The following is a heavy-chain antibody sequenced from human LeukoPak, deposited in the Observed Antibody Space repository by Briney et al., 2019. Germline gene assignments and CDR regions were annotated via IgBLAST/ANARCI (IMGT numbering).Heavy chain of an antibody. D-gene: IGHD6-19*01. CDR3: ARDLTPGIAVAGAFDY. CDR2: ISYDGSNK. Sequence: GGSLRLSCAASGVTFSSYAMHWVRQAPGKGLEWVAVISYDGSNKYYADSVKGRFTISRDNSKNTLYLQMNSLRAEDTAVYYCARDLTPGIAVAGAFDYWGQGTLVTVSS. CDR1: GVTFSSYA. V-gene: IGHV3-30-3*01. J-gene: IGHJ4*02.